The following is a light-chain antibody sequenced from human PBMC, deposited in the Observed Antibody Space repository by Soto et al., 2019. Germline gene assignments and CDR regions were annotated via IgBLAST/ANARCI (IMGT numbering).Light chain of an antibody. CDR2: SDD. CDR1: NSNIGRYS. J-gene: IGLJ3*02. V-gene: IGLV1-44*01. CDR3: ALWVKNLKAPL. Sequence: QSVLTQPPSLSGTPGQRVTISCSGSNSNIGRYSVNWYQHFPGTAPKILIYSDDERPSGVPDRFSGSKSGTSASLAISGLHCGKGGGFYCALWVKNLKAPLFGGGP.